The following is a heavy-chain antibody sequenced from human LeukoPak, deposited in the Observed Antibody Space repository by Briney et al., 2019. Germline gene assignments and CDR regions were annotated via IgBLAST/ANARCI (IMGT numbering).Heavy chain of an antibody. CDR2: VNHSGST. J-gene: IGHJ4*02. V-gene: IGHV4-34*01. Sequence: SETLSLTCAVYGGSFSGYYWSWIRQPPGKGLEWIGEVNHSGSTNYNPSLKSRVTISVDTSKNQFSLKLSSVTAADTAVYYCASGGYYFDYWGQGTLVTVSS. CDR1: GGSFSGYY. CDR3: ASGGYYFDY.